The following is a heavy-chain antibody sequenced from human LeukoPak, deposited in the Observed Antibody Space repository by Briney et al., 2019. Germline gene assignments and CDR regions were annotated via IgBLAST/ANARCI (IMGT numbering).Heavy chain of an antibody. Sequence: SETLSLTCTVSGGSISSYYWSWIRQPPGKGLEWIGYIYYSGSTNYNPSLKSRVTISVDTSKNQFSPKLSSVTAADTAVYYCARGYSYGLIFDYWGQGTLVTVSS. CDR3: ARGYSYGLIFDY. CDR1: GGSISSYY. V-gene: IGHV4-59*01. D-gene: IGHD5-18*01. J-gene: IGHJ4*02. CDR2: IYYSGST.